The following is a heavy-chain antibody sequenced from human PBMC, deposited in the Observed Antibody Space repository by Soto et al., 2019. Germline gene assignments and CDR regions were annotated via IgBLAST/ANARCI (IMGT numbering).Heavy chain of an antibody. CDR2: IVVGSGNT. CDR1: GFTFTSSA. CDR3: AAGTLYDFWSGLDDAFDI. J-gene: IGHJ3*02. V-gene: IGHV1-58*01. D-gene: IGHD3-3*01. Sequence: ASVKVSCKASGFTFTSSAVQWVRQARGQRLEWIGWIVVGSGNTNYAQKFQERVTITRDMSTSTAYMELSSLRSEDTAVYYCAAGTLYDFWSGLDDAFDIWGQGTMVTVSS.